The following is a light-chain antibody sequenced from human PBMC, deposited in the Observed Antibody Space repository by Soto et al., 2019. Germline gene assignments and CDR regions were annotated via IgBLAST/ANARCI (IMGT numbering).Light chain of an antibody. CDR2: LEGSGSF. Sequence: QPVLTQSSSASASLGSSVKLTCTLSSGHSSYIIAWHQQQPGKAPRYLMNLEGSGSFNKGSGVPDRFSGSSSGADRYLTISNLQFEDEADYYCETWDITTHVVFGGGTKVTVL. CDR3: ETWDITTHVV. V-gene: IGLV4-60*02. J-gene: IGLJ2*01. CDR1: SGHSSYI.